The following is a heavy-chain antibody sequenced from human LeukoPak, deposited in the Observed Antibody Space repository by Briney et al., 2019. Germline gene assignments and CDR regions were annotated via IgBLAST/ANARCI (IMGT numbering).Heavy chain of an antibody. CDR3: AREGDFWSGGNQFDY. V-gene: IGHV1-18*01. CDR2: TSAYNGNT. CDR1: GYTFTSYG. Sequence: EASVNVSCKASGYTFTSYGISWVRQAPGQGLEWMGWTSAYNGNTNYAQKLQGRVTMTTDTSTSTAYMELRSLRSDDTAVYYCAREGDFWSGGNQFDYWGQGTLVTVSS. J-gene: IGHJ4*02. D-gene: IGHD3-3*01.